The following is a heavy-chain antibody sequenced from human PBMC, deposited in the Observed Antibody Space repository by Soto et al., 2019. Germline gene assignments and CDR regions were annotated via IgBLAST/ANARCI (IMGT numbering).Heavy chain of an antibody. D-gene: IGHD3-3*01. CDR3: ARQVRAIFGVVMRYYYYYYMDV. Sequence: SETLSLTCTVSGGSISSSSYYWGWIRQPPGKGLEWIGSIYYSGSTYYNPSLKSRVTISVDTSKNQFSLKLGSVTAADTAVYYCARQVRAIFGVVMRYYYYYYMDVWGKGTTVTVSS. J-gene: IGHJ6*03. V-gene: IGHV4-39*01. CDR2: IYYSGST. CDR1: GGSISSSSYY.